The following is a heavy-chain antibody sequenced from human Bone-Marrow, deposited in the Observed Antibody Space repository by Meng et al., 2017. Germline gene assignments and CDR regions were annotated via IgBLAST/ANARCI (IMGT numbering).Heavy chain of an antibody. J-gene: IGHJ6*02. D-gene: IGHD3-10*01. V-gene: IGHV3-7*01. CDR3: ARDRVVRGVSGPDYYYYNGMDV. Sequence: GESLKISCAASGFTFSRFWMSWVRQGPGKGLEWVANINQDGREKYYVDSVKGRFTIFRDNAKNSLVLQMHSLRAEDTAVYYCARDRVVRGVSGPDYYYYNGMDVWGQGTPVTVSS. CDR2: INQDGREK. CDR1: GFTFSRFW.